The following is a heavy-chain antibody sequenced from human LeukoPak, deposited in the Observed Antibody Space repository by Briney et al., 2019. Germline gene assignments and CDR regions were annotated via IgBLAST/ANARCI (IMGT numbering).Heavy chain of an antibody. J-gene: IGHJ4*02. CDR2: ISYDGSYK. V-gene: IGHV3-30*04. CDR3: AELGITMIGGV. CDR1: GFTFSSYA. D-gene: IGHD3-10*02. Sequence: PGRSLRLSCAASGFTFSSYAMHWVRQAPGKGLEWVAVISYDGSYKDYADSVKGRFTVSRDNSKSTLYLQMNSLRAEDTAVYYCAELGITMIGGVWGQGTLVTVSS.